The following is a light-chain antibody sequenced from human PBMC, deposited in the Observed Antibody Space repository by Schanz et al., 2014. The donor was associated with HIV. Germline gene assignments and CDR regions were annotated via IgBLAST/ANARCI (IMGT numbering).Light chain of an antibody. CDR3: QQYNSYPYT. CDR2: QAS. V-gene: IGKV1-5*03. Sequence: DIPMTQSPSTLSASVGDRVTITCRASQSVNRWLAWYQQKPGKAPKLLIYQASYLETGVPSRFSGSGSGTEFTLTISRLQPDDLGTYYCQQYNSYPYTFGQGTKLEIK. J-gene: IGKJ2*01. CDR1: QSVNRW.